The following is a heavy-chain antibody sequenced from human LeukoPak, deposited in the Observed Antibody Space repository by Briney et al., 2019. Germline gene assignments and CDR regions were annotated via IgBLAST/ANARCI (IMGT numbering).Heavy chain of an antibody. CDR1: GFIFSSYS. V-gene: IGHV3-21*01. CDR2: ISSSSTYI. J-gene: IGHJ4*02. D-gene: IGHD6-6*01. Sequence: GGSLRLSCAASGFIFSSYSMNWVRQAPGKGLEWVSSISSSSTYIYYGDSVKGRFSISRDNAKNSLYLQMNSLRAEDTAVYYCARDGYSSSSFDFWGQGTLVTVSS. CDR3: ARDGYSSSSFDF.